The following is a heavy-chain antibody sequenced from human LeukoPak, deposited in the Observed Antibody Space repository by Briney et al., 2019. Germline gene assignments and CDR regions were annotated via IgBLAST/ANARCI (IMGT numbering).Heavy chain of an antibody. CDR2: ISGSGGST. V-gene: IGHV3-23*01. J-gene: IGHJ4*02. Sequence: GGSLRLSCAASGFTFSSYAMSGVRQAPGKGLEWVSAISGSGGSTYYADSVKGRFTISRDNSKNTLYLQMNSLRAEDTAVYYCAKARYSYGFGGYYFDYWGQGTLVTVSS. D-gene: IGHD5-18*01. CDR3: AKARYSYGFGGYYFDY. CDR1: GFTFSSYA.